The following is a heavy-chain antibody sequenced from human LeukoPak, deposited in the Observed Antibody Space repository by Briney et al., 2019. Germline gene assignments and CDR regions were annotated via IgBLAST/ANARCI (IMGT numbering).Heavy chain of an antibody. V-gene: IGHV3-23*01. CDR1: GFTFSSYW. J-gene: IGHJ4*02. CDR3: AKVVVIYKYYFDY. D-gene: IGHD3-22*01. Sequence: GGSLRLSCAASGFTFSSYWMSLVRQAPGRGLEWVSTISGDGDSTDYADSVKGRFTISRDNSKNTLYLEMNSLRAEDTAVYYCAKVVVIYKYYFDYWGQGTLVTVSS. CDR2: ISGDGDST.